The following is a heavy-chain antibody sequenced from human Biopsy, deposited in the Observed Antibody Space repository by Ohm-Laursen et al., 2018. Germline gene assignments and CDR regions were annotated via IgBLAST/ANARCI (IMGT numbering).Heavy chain of an antibody. CDR2: IYYSGST. CDR1: GGSISSDY. V-gene: IGHV4-59*08. Sequence: GTLFLTCTVSGGSISSDYWSWIRQTPGKGLEWIGYIYYSGSTNYNPSLKSRVTISVDTSKNQFSLRLTSVTAADTAVYYCARVAGGYAYYYGMDVWGQGTTVIVSS. D-gene: IGHD5-12*01. J-gene: IGHJ6*02. CDR3: ARVAGGYAYYYGMDV.